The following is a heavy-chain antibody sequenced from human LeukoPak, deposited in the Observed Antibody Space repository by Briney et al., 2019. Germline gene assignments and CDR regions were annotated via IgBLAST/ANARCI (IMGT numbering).Heavy chain of an antibody. J-gene: IGHJ4*02. D-gene: IGHD2/OR15-2a*01. CDR1: GFTFSTYA. V-gene: IGHV3-64D*06. Sequence: PGGSLRLSCSASGFTFSTYAMYWDRQAPGKGLEYVSAISSDGGSTYYADSVKGRFTISRDNSKNTLHLQMSSLRVEDTAVYYCVKGQAWLSMNRFDYWGQGTLITVSS. CDR2: ISSDGGST. CDR3: VKGQAWLSMNRFDY.